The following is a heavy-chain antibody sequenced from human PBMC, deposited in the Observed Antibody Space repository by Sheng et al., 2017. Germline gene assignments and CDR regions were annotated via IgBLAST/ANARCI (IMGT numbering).Heavy chain of an antibody. J-gene: IGHJ2*01. V-gene: IGHV1-18*01. CDR2: ISAYNGNT. CDR1: GYTFTSYG. CDR3: TRDVAHPSMTVVGFSIGTNFRIP. D-gene: IGHD3-22*01. Sequence: QVQLVQSGVEVKKPGASVKVSCKATGYTFTSYGITWVRQAPGEGLEWMGWISAYNGNTKYAQKLQDRVTMTTDTSTSTAYMELRSLRSDDTAVYYCTRDVAHPSMTVVGFSIGTNFRIPWGR.